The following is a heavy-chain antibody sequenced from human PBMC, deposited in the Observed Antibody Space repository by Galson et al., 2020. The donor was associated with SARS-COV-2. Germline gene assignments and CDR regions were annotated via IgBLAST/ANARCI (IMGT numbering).Heavy chain of an antibody. D-gene: IGHD2-2*01. CDR2: IYWNDDK. V-gene: IGHV2-5*01. CDR1: GFSLSTSGVG. J-gene: IGHJ5*02. Sequence: SGPTLVKPTQTLTLTCTFSGFSLSTSGVGVGWIRQPPGKALEWLALIYWNDDKRYSPSLKSRLTITKDTSKNQVVLTMTNMDPVDTATYYCAHSWRDIVVVPAAPHNRGWFDPWGQGTLVTVSS. CDR3: AHSWRDIVVVPAAPHNRGWFDP.